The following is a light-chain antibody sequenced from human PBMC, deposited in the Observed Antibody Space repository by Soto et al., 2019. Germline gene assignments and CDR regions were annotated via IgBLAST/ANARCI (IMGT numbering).Light chain of an antibody. V-gene: IGKV4-1*01. Sequence: DIVMTQSPDSLSVSLGGRATINCKSSQSVLYSSNNKNCLAWYQQKPGQSPKLLIYWASTRESGVPDRFSGSGSGTDFTLTISSLQAEDVAVYYCQQCYNTPSFGPGTKVDI. J-gene: IGKJ3*01. CDR3: QQCYNTPS. CDR1: QSVLYSSNNKNC. CDR2: WAS.